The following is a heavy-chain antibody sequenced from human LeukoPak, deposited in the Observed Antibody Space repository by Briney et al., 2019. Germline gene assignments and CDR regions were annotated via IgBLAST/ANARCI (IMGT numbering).Heavy chain of an antibody. CDR2: IHYSGST. D-gene: IGHD1-26*01. CDR3: ARIGYSGSYFDY. J-gene: IGHJ4*02. V-gene: IGHV4-59*08. Sequence: SETLSLTCTVSGGSISSYYWSWIRQPPGKGLEWIGYIHYSGSTNYNPSLKSRVPISVDTSKNQFSLKPSSVTAADTAVYYCARIGYSGSYFDYWGQGTLVTASS. CDR1: GGSISSYY.